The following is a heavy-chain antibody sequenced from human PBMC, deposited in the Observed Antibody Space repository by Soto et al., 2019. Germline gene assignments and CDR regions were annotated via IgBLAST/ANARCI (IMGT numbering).Heavy chain of an antibody. J-gene: IGHJ5*02. CDR1: GGSFSGYY. V-gene: IGHV4-34*01. Sequence: PSETLSLTCAVYGGSFSGYYWSWIRQPPGKGLEWIGEINHSGSTNYNPSLKSRVTISVDTSKNQFSLKLSSVTAADTAVYYCARGETYYYGSGSYACWFDPWGQGTXVTVSS. D-gene: IGHD3-10*01. CDR2: INHSGST. CDR3: ARGETYYYGSGSYACWFDP.